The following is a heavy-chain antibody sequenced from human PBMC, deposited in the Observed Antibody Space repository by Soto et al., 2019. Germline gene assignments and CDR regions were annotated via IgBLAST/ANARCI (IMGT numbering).Heavy chain of an antibody. Sequence: GGSLRLSCTASGFTFGDYAMSWFRQAPGKGLEWVGFIRSKAFGGTTEYAASVKGRFTISRDDSKSIAYLQMNSLKTEDTAVYYCTRVPTMIVVVPHDDAFDIWGQRTTDTVSS. V-gene: IGHV3-49*03. CDR3: TRVPTMIVVVPHDDAFDI. D-gene: IGHD3-22*01. J-gene: IGHJ3*02. CDR1: GFTFGDYA. CDR2: IRSKAFGGTT.